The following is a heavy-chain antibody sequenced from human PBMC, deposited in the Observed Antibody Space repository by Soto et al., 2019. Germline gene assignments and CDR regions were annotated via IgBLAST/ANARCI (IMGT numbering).Heavy chain of an antibody. CDR3: ARGPRGAAAGNWFDP. J-gene: IGHJ5*02. CDR1: GYTFTSYY. D-gene: IGHD6-13*01. Sequence: ASVKVSCKASGYTFTSYYMHWVRQAPGQGLEWMGIINPSGGSTSYAQKFQGRVTMTRDTSTSTVYMELSSLRSEDTAVYYCARGPRGAAAGNWFDPWGQGTLVTVSS. V-gene: IGHV1-46*01. CDR2: INPSGGST.